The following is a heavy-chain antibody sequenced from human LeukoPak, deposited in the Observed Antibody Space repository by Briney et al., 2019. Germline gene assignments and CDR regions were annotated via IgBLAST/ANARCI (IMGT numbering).Heavy chain of an antibody. V-gene: IGHV4-59*01. CDR2: TYDSGSS. J-gene: IGHJ4*02. CDR3: ARGWASSWYYFDF. Sequence: SETLSLTCAVSGGSMRNYYWSWIRHPPGKGLEWIGYTYDSGSSSYNPSLRSRVSISIDTSKNQFSLNLSSVTAAGTAVYYCARGWASSWYYFDFWGQGTLVTVSS. CDR1: GGSMRNYY. D-gene: IGHD2-2*01.